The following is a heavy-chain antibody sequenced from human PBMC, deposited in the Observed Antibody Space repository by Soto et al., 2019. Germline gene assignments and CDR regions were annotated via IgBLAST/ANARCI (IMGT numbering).Heavy chain of an antibody. V-gene: IGHV1-8*01. Sequence: ASVKVSCKASGYTFTSYDINWVRQATGQGLEWMGWMNPNRGNTGYAQKFHGRVTMSRNTSISTAYMRLSSLRSEDTAVYYCARRRYDYGDYVHYWDYWGQGTLVTVSS. D-gene: IGHD4-17*01. CDR2: MNPNRGNT. CDR1: GYTFTSYD. J-gene: IGHJ4*02. CDR3: ARRRYDYGDYVHYWDY.